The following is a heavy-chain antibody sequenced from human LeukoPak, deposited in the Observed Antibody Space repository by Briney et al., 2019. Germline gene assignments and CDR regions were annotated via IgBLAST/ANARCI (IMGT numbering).Heavy chain of an antibody. CDR2: INPNSGGT. CDR3: ATGIAAAGTLDY. CDR1: GYTFTGYY. Sequence: ASVKVSCKASGYTFTGYYMHWVRQAPGQGLEWMGRINPNSGGTNYAQKFQGGVTMTRDTSISTAYMELSRLRSDDTAVYYCATGIAAAGTLDYWGQGTLVTVSS. V-gene: IGHV1-2*06. D-gene: IGHD6-13*01. J-gene: IGHJ4*02.